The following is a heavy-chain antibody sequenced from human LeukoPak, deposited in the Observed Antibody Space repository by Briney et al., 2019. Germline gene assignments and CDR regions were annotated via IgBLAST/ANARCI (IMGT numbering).Heavy chain of an antibody. CDR1: GYTFTVYY. D-gene: IGHD5-12*01. CDR3: ARSGDIDAFDI. CDR2: INPNSGGT. J-gene: IGHJ3*02. V-gene: IGHV1-2*02. Sequence: ASVKVSCKASGYTFTVYYMHWVRQAPGQGLEWMGWINPNSGGTKYAKKFQCRVTMTRATYNSTASTELSRLRSDDPAVYYCARSGDIDAFDIWGQGTMVTVSS.